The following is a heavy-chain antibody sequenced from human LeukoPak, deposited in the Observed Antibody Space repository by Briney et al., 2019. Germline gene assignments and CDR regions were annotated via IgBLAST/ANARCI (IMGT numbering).Heavy chain of an antibody. CDR2: ISGSGGST. V-gene: IGHV3-23*01. D-gene: IGHD2-21*02. CDR3: AKDVVVTTTAYFDY. CDR1: GFTFSSYA. J-gene: IGHJ4*02. Sequence: GGSLRLSCAASGFTFSSYAMTWVRQAPGKGLEWVSGISGSGGSTYYADSVKGRFTISRDNSKNTLYLQMNGLRAEDTAVYYCAKDVVVTTTAYFDYWGQGTLVTVSS.